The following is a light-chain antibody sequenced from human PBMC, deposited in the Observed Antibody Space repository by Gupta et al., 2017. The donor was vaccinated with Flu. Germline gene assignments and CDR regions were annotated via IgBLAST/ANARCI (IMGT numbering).Light chain of an antibody. V-gene: IGLV1-44*01. CDR1: SSNIGSNT. J-gene: IGLJ1*01. CDR2: INN. Sequence: SVLPQPPSASGTPGQRAPVPCSGSSSNIGSNTVNWYKQLPGTATKLLIYINNQRPSGVPDRFSGSKSGTSASLAISGLQSEDEADYYCAAWDDSLNGPCVFGTGTKVTVL. CDR3: AAWDDSLNGPCV.